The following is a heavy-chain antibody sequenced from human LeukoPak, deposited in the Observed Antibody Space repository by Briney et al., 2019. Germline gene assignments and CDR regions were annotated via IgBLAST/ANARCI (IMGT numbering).Heavy chain of an antibody. V-gene: IGHV3-30-3*01. J-gene: IGHJ5*02. D-gene: IGHD2-2*02. Sequence: GGSLRLSCAASGFTFSSYAMHWVRQAPGKGLEWVAVISYDGSNKYYADSVKGRFTISRDNSKNTLYLQMNSLRAEDTAVYYCARDKGIVVVPAAITNWFDPWGQGTLVTVSS. CDR3: ARDKGIVVVPAAITNWFDP. CDR2: ISYDGSNK. CDR1: GFTFSSYA.